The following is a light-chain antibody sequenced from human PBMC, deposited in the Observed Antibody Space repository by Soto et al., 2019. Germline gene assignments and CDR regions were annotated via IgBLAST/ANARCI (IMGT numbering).Light chain of an antibody. CDR2: SNN. CDR1: SSNIGTNY. Sequence: QSVLTQPPSASGTPGQRVTISCSGSSSNIGTNYVYWYQQVPGTAPKLLIYSNNQRPSGVPDRFSGSKSGTSASLAIRGLRSEDEADYYCSSYTSSSTRVFGTGTKLTVL. V-gene: IGLV1-47*02. J-gene: IGLJ1*01. CDR3: SSYTSSSTRV.